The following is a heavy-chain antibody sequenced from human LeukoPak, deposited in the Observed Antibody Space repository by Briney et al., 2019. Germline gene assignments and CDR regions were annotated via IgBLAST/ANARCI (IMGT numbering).Heavy chain of an antibody. V-gene: IGHV1-2*02. Sequence: ASVKVSCKASGYTFTGYYMHWVRQAPGQGLEWMGWINPNSGGTNYAQKFQGRVTMTRDTSISTAYMELSRLRSDDTAVYYCASGGYGVVVPAAIPNYYYYTDVWGKGTTVTVSS. CDR1: GYTFTGYY. CDR2: INPNSGGT. J-gene: IGHJ6*03. D-gene: IGHD2-2*01. CDR3: ASGGYGVVVPAAIPNYYYYTDV.